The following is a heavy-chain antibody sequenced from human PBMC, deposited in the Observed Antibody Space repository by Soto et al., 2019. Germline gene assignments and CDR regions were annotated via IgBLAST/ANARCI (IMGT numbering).Heavy chain of an antibody. J-gene: IGHJ4*02. V-gene: IGHV4-30-4*01. CDR1: GGSISSGDYY. D-gene: IGHD1-7*01. CDR2: IFYSGST. Sequence: SETLSLTCTVSGGSISSGDYYWTWLRQPPGKGLEWIGYIFYSGSTYYNPSLQSRVTISIDTSQNRFSLKLRSVTATDTAVYYCAREANWNYEMGNYFDYWGQGTLVTVS. CDR3: AREANWNYEMGNYFDY.